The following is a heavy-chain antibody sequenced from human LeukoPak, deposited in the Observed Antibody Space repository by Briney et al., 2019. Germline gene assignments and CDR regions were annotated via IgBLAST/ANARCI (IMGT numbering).Heavy chain of an antibody. D-gene: IGHD6-6*01. Sequence: PGGSLRLSCAASGFTSSSYSMNWVRQAPGKGLEWVSSISSSSSYIYYADSVKGRFTISRDNAKNSLYLQMNSLRAEDTAVYYCARDRGYSSSSADYWGQGTLVTVSS. CDR2: ISSSSSYI. V-gene: IGHV3-21*01. CDR3: ARDRGYSSSSADY. CDR1: GFTSSSYS. J-gene: IGHJ4*02.